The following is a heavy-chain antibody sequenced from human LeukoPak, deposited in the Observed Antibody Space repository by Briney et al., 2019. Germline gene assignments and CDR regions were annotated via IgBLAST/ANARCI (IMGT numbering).Heavy chain of an antibody. V-gene: IGHV3-23*01. Sequence: PGGSLRLACAASGFTFSSYAMSWVRQAPGKGLEGVSGISGSGDTTKYADSVKGRFTISRDNSKNTLYLQMNSLRADDTAVYYCAKEGRVAAGTGDHLDYWGQGTLVTVSS. D-gene: IGHD6-13*01. CDR3: AKEGRVAAGTGDHLDY. CDR1: GFTFSSYA. CDR2: ISGSGDTT. J-gene: IGHJ4*02.